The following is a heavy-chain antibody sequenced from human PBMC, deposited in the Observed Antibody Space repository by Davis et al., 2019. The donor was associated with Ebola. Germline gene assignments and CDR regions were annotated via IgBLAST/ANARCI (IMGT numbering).Heavy chain of an antibody. CDR2: ISSNGGST. V-gene: IGHV3-64D*06. D-gene: IGHD6-19*01. CDR1: GFTFSSYA. Sequence: PGGSLRLSCSASGFTFSSYAMHRVRQAPGKGLEYVSAISSNGGSTYYADSVKGRFTISRDNSKNTLYLQMSSLRAEDTAVYYCVASSGWLIDYWGQGTLVTVSS. J-gene: IGHJ4*02. CDR3: VASSGWLIDY.